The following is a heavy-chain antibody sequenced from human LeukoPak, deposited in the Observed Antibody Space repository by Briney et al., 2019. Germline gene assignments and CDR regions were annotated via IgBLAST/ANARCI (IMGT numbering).Heavy chain of an antibody. J-gene: IGHJ4*02. CDR2: IWYDGSNK. D-gene: IGHD2-2*02. CDR3: AGYNCISTRCYTGGSDY. Sequence: PGGSLRLSCAASGFTFSSYGMHWVRQAPGKGLEWVAVIWYDGSNKYYADSVKGRFTISRDNSKNTLYLQMNSLRAEDTAVYYCAGYNCISTRCYTGGSDYWGQGTLVTVSS. V-gene: IGHV3-33*01. CDR1: GFTFSSYG.